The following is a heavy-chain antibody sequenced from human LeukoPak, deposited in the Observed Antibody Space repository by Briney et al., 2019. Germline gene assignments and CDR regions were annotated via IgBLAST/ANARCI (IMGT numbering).Heavy chain of an antibody. CDR3: ARGPNSNWSGLDF. CDR1: GFFFSGHW. Sequence: GGSLRLSCTASGFFFSGHWMHWARQLPGKGLVWVSRISATGSTTSYADSVKGRFTVSRDNAKNTLYLQVNNLRAEDTAVYYCARGPNSNWSGLDFWGQGTLLTVSS. D-gene: IGHD6-6*01. V-gene: IGHV3-74*01. CDR2: ISATGSTT. J-gene: IGHJ4*02.